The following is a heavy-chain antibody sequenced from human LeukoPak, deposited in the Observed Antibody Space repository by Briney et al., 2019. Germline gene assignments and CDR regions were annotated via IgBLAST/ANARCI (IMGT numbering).Heavy chain of an antibody. CDR1: GGTFNSYA. Sequence: ASVKVSCTASGGTFNSYAINWVRQAPGQGLEWMGGSIPMFGTTNFAPEFQGRVTITADEFTNTAYMELTSLKSEDTAVYYCARGTTVTTAVLVPNDAFDIWGQGTMVTVSS. D-gene: IGHD4-17*01. V-gene: IGHV1-69*13. CDR2: SIPMFGTT. CDR3: ARGTTVTTAVLVPNDAFDI. J-gene: IGHJ3*02.